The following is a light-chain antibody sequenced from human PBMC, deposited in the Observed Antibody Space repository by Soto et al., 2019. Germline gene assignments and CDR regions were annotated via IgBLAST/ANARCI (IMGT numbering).Light chain of an antibody. Sequence: DIQMTQSPPSVSASLGDRVTIICRASQDIRGWLAWYQKKPGKGPKLLIHGASNLQSGVPSRFSGSGSGSEVTLTINNLQAEDFATYFCQQAHKFPRDFGPGTTVEIK. CDR1: QDIRGW. CDR2: GAS. V-gene: IGKV1-12*01. J-gene: IGKJ3*01. CDR3: QQAHKFPRD.